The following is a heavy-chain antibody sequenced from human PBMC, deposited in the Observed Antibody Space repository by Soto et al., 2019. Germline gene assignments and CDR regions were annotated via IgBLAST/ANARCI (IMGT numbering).Heavy chain of an antibody. Sequence: PSETLSLTCTVSGGSISSYYWSWIRQPPGKGLEWIGYIYYSGSTNYNPSLKSRVTISVDTSKNQFSLKLSSVTAADTAVYYCARQGNWKYHYGMDVWGQGTTVTVSS. D-gene: IGHD1-1*01. J-gene: IGHJ6*02. CDR1: GGSISSYY. V-gene: IGHV4-59*01. CDR2: IYYSGST. CDR3: ARQGNWKYHYGMDV.